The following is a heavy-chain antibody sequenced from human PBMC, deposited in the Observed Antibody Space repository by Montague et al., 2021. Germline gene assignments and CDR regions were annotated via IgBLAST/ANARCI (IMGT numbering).Heavy chain of an antibody. CDR2: IYYNGNT. CDR3: AREWGAFDS. J-gene: IGHJ4*02. V-gene: IGHV4-59*01. CDR1: GGAISSFY. Sequence: SETLSLTCTVSGGAISSFYWHWIRHSPGKGLEWIGEIYYNGNTKXDPSLKSRVTMSVDTAKNQFSLRLSSVTVADTAVYYCAREWGAFDSWGQGTLVTVSS. D-gene: IGHD3-16*01.